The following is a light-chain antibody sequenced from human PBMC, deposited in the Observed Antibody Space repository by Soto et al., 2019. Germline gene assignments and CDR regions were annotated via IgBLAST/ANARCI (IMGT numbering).Light chain of an antibody. CDR1: QSISSY. CDR2: AAS. CDR3: LQYNSHPLT. V-gene: IGKV1-17*01. Sequence: DIQMTQSPSSLSASVGDRVTITCRASQSISSYLNWYQQKPGKAPKLLIYAASSLQSGVPSRFSGSGSGTAFTLTISSLQPEDFATYYCLQYNSHPLTFGGGTKVDIK. J-gene: IGKJ4*02.